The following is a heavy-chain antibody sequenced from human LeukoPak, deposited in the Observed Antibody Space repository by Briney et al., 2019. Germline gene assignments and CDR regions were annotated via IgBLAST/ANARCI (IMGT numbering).Heavy chain of an antibody. V-gene: IGHV1-2*02. CDR2: INPNSGGT. J-gene: IGHJ4*02. CDR3: ARDQIAAAGKGDY. Sequence: ASVKVSCKASGYTFTGYYMHWVRQAPGQGLEWMERINPNSGGTNYAQKFQGRVTMTRDTSISTVYMELSRLRSDDTAVYYCARDQIAAAGKGDYWGQGTLVTVSS. D-gene: IGHD6-13*01. CDR1: GYTFTGYY.